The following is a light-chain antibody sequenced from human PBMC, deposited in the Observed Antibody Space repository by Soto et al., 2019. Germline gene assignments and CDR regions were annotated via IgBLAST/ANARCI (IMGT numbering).Light chain of an antibody. CDR1: RSNIGTNT. J-gene: IGLJ2*01. CDR3: SAWDDSLNRPV. V-gene: IGLV1-44*01. CDR2: DNY. Sequence: VVTQAPSASGAPGQRVTMSCSGSRSNIGTNTVNWYQQRPGTPPKFLIYDNYRRPSGVPDRFSGSQSGTSASLAINGLQSEDEAYYYCSAWDDSLNRPVFGGGTKVTVL.